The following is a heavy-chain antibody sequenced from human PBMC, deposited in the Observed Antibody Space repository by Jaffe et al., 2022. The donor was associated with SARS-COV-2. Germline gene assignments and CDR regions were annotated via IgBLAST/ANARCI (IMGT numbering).Heavy chain of an antibody. CDR3: AKGGHYDILTGGGFDY. V-gene: IGHV3-9*01. D-gene: IGHD3-9*01. Sequence: EVQLVESGGGLVQPGRSLRLSCAASGFTFDDYAMHWVRQAPGKGLEWVSGISWNSGSIGYADSVKGRFTISRDNAKNSLYLQMNSLRAEDTALYYCAKGGHYDILTGGGFDYWGQGTLVTVSS. J-gene: IGHJ4*02. CDR2: ISWNSGSI. CDR1: GFTFDDYA.